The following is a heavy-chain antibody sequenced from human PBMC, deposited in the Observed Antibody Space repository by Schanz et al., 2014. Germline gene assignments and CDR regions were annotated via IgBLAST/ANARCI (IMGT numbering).Heavy chain of an antibody. Sequence: QVQLQESGPGLVKPSETLSLTCTVSGVSIGNYYWSWIRQPPGKGLEWIAYIHNSGSTNYNPSLKSRVTMSVDMSKNQFSLKLRSVTTADTAIYYCARDVLYSSSGGEGNIYYYGVDVWGHGTTVVVSS. J-gene: IGHJ6*02. CDR1: GVSIGNYY. CDR3: ARDVLYSSSGGEGNIYYYGVDV. V-gene: IGHV4-59*01. D-gene: IGHD6-13*01. CDR2: IHNSGST.